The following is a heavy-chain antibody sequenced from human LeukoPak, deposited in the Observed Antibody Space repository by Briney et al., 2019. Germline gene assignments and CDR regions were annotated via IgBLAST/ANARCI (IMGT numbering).Heavy chain of an antibody. Sequence: ASVKVSCKASGYTFTNYDINWVRQATGQGLEWMGWMNPTNAYTGFAQRFQDRVTMTTDTSTSTAYMELRSLRSDDTAVYYCARDVGITMVPADYWGQGTLVTVSS. J-gene: IGHJ4*02. CDR3: ARDVGITMVPADY. CDR1: GYTFTNYD. V-gene: IGHV1-8*01. D-gene: IGHD3-10*01. CDR2: MNPTNAYT.